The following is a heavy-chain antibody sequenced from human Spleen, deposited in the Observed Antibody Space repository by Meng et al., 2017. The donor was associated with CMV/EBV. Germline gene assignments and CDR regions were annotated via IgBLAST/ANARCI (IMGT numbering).Heavy chain of an antibody. CDR2: ISSSGSTI. Sequence: LSLTCAASGFTFSRYEMNWVRQAPGKGLEWVSYISSSGSTIYYADFVKGRFTVSRDNSINTLYLRMNSLRADDTAVYYCAKDATNYDYWLAYHSWGQGTLVTVSS. J-gene: IGHJ4*02. V-gene: IGHV3-48*03. D-gene: IGHD3/OR15-3a*01. CDR3: AKDATNYDYWLAYHS. CDR1: GFTFSRYE.